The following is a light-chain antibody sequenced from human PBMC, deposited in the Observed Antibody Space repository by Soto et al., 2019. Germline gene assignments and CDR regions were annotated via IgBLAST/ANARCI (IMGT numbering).Light chain of an antibody. CDR1: QGISSY. CDR2: AAS. CDR3: QQLNSYPPGT. J-gene: IGKJ3*01. Sequence: DIQLTQSPSLLSASVGDRVTITCRASQGISSYLAWYQQKPGKAPKLLIYAASTLQSGVPSRFSGSGSGTEFTLTISSLQPEDFATYYCQQLNSYPPGTFGPGTKVDIK. V-gene: IGKV1-9*01.